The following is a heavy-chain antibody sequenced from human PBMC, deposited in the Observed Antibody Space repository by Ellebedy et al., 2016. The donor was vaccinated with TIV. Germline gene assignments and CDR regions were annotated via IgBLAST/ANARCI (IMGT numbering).Heavy chain of an antibody. D-gene: IGHD3-9*01. Sequence: AASVKVSCKASGGTFSSYAISWVRQAPGQGLEWMGGIIPKFGTTYYAQKFKGRVTVTADESTSTAYMELSSLRSEDTAVYYCARRGALTGFLHFDYWGQGTLVTVSS. CDR1: GGTFSSYA. CDR2: IIPKFGTT. V-gene: IGHV1-69*13. J-gene: IGHJ4*02. CDR3: ARRGALTGFLHFDY.